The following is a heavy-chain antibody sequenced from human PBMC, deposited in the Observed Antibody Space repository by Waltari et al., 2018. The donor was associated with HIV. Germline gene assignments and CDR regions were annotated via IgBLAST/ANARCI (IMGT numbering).Heavy chain of an antibody. V-gene: IGHV4-34*01. Sequence: QVRLQQWGAGLLKPAGTLSLTCAVYGGSFSDYYWSWIRQPPGKGLEWIGEINHGGSATYNPSLKSRVTVSVDTSKKQFSLRLTSVTAADTAVYYCARGLPNQGYYPYYFDSWGQGTLVTVSS. CDR2: INHGGSA. CDR1: GGSFSDYY. CDR3: ARGLPNQGYYPYYFDS. D-gene: IGHD3-22*01. J-gene: IGHJ4*02.